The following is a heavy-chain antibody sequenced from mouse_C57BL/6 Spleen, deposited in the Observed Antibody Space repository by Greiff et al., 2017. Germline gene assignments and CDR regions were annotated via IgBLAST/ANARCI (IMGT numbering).Heavy chain of an antibody. Sequence: QVQLQQPGAELVMPGASVKLSCKASGYTFTSYWMHWVKQRPGQGLEWIGEIDPSDSYTNYNQKFKGKSTLTVDKSSSTAYMQLSSRTSEDSAVDYCARGPTVVATPYFDYWGQGTTLTVSS. CDR1: GYTFTSYW. J-gene: IGHJ2*01. D-gene: IGHD1-1*01. CDR3: ARGPTVVATPYFDY. V-gene: IGHV1-69*01. CDR2: IDPSDSYT.